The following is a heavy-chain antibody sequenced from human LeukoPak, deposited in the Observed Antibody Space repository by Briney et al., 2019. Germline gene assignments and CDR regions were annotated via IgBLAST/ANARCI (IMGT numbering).Heavy chain of an antibody. V-gene: IGHV4-39*01. CDR3: ARRRSVATDY. D-gene: IGHD6-19*01. CDR2: IYYSGST. CDR1: GGSISSSSYY. J-gene: IGHJ4*02. Sequence: SETLSLTWTVSGGSISSSSYYWGWIRQPPGKGLVWIGSIYYSGSTYYNPSLKSRVTISVDTSKNQFSLKLSSVTAADTAVYYCARRRSVATDYWGQGTLVTVSS.